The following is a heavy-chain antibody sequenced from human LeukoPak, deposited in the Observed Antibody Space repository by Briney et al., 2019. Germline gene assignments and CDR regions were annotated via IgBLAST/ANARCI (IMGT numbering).Heavy chain of an antibody. CDR1: GYTFTSYA. V-gene: IGHV1-3*01. CDR3: AREALDPYYDILTGYYFLDY. J-gene: IGHJ4*02. Sequence: ASVKVSCKASGYTFTSYAMRWVRQAPGQRLEWMGWINAGNGNTKYSQKFQGRVTITRDTSASTAYMELSSLRSEDTAVYYCAREALDPYYDILTGYYFLDYWGQGTLVTVSS. CDR2: INAGNGNT. D-gene: IGHD3-9*01.